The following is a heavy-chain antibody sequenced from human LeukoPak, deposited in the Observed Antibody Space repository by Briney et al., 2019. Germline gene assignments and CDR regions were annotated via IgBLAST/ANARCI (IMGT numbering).Heavy chain of an antibody. CDR3: ARDSDSSGYYWYFDL. D-gene: IGHD3-22*01. CDR2: IYPGDSDT. J-gene: IGHJ2*01. Sequence: KSGESLKISCQYSGYSFTSYWIGWVRQMPGKGLEWMGIIYPGDSDTRYSPSFQGQVTISADKSISTAYLQWSSLRSEDTAVYYCARDSDSSGYYWYFDLWGRGTLVTVSS. CDR1: GYSFTSYW. V-gene: IGHV5-51*01.